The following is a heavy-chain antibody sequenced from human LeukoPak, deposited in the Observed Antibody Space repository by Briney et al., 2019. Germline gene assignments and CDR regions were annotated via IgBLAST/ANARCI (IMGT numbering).Heavy chain of an antibody. CDR3: AGTRRYCSGGSCYNWFDP. CDR2: IYTSGGT. Sequence: PSETLSLTCTVSGASISSDIFYWSWIRQPTGKGLEWIGRIYTSGGTTYNSSLKSRIAISVGVSKNQFSLKLSSVTAADTAVYYCAGTRRYCSGGSCYNWFDPWGQGTLVTVSS. V-gene: IGHV4-61*02. CDR1: GASISSDIFY. D-gene: IGHD2-15*01. J-gene: IGHJ5*02.